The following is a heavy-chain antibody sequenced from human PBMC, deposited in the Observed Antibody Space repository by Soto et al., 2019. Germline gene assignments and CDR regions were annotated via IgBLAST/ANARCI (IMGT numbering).Heavy chain of an antibody. CDR2: ISGDMSST. V-gene: IGHV3-74*01. Sequence: EVQLVESGGGLVQPGGSLRLSCAASGFTFSSSWMHWVRQAPGKGLVWVSRISGDMSSTSYADSVKGRFTISRDNAKNTLYLQMNNLRAEDAAVYYCAKSPGSPGFDIWGRGTMVTVAS. D-gene: IGHD3-10*01. CDR3: AKSPGSPGFDI. J-gene: IGHJ3*02. CDR1: GFTFSSSW.